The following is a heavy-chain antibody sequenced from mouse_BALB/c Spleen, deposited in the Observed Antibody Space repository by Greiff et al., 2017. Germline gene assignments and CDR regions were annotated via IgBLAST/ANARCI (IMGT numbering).Heavy chain of an antibody. D-gene: IGHD2-4*01. Sequence: QVHVKQSGPGLVQPSQSLSITCTVSGFSLTSYGVHWVRQSPGKGLEWLGVIWSGGSTDYNAAFISRLSISKDNSKSQVFFKMNSLQADDTAIYYCARNERGLRREGRFAYWGQGTLVTVSA. J-gene: IGHJ3*01. CDR1: GFSLTSYG. V-gene: IGHV2-4-1*01. CDR2: IWSGGST. CDR3: ARNERGLRREGRFAY.